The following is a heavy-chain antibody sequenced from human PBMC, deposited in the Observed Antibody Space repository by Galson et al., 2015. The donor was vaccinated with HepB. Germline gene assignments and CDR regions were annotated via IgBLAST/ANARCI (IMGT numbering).Heavy chain of an antibody. CDR3: ARGGAVAGTDY. J-gene: IGHJ4*02. D-gene: IGHD6-19*01. CDR1: GFTFSSYA. V-gene: IGHV3-30*04. CDR2: ISYDGSNK. Sequence: SLRLSCAASGFTFSSYAMHWVRQAPGKGLEWVAVISYDGSNKYYADSVKGRFTISRDNSKNTLYPQMNSLRAEDTAVYYCARGGAVAGTDYWGQGTLVTVSS.